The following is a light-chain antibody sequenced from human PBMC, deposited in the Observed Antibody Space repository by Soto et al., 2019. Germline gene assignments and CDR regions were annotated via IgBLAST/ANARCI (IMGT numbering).Light chain of an antibody. V-gene: IGKV1-39*01. J-gene: IGKJ1*01. Sequence: DIQMTPSPSTLSASVGDRVTITGLASQSISSWLAWYQQKPGKAPKLLIYDASSLQSGVPSRFSGSGSGTDFTLTISSLQPEDFATYYCQQSYSTVWTFGQGTKVDI. CDR2: DAS. CDR3: QQSYSTVWT. CDR1: QSISSW.